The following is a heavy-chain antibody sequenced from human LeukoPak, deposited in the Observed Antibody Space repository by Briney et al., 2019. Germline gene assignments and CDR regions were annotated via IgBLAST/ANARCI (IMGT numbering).Heavy chain of an antibody. J-gene: IGHJ4*02. CDR1: EFTFSNYW. CDR2: INSDGSGT. CDR3: AREVGSGNSDRYFDY. D-gene: IGHD3-10*01. Sequence: PGGSLRLSCAASEFTFSNYWIHWVCQAPGKGLVWVSRINSDGSGTNYADSVKGRFTISRDNSNNTLYLQMKSLRAEDTAVYYCAREVGSGNSDRYFDYWGQGTLVTVSS. V-gene: IGHV3-74*01.